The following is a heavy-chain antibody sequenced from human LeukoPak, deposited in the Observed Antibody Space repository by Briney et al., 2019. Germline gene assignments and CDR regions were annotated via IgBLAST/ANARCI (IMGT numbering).Heavy chain of an antibody. Sequence: SETLSLTCTVSGGSISSYYLSWIRQPPGKGLEWIGYIYYSGSTNYNPSLKSRVTISIDTSKNQFSLKVSSVTAADTAVYYCARDISPYYFDNWGQGTLSPSPQ. J-gene: IGHJ4*02. CDR1: GGSISSYY. CDR2: IYYSGST. CDR3: ARDISPYYFDN. V-gene: IGHV4-59*01.